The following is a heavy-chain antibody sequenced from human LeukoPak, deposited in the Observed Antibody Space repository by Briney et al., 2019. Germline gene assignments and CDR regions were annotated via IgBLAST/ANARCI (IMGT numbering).Heavy chain of an antibody. V-gene: IGHV4-4*02. J-gene: IGHJ4*02. Sequence: PSETLSLTCGVSGGSISSTNWWTWVRQPPGKGLEWIGEVHLDGRTNYNPSLQSRLTMSVDFSENHISLHLTSVTAADTAVYYCAREGGFYRPLDYTGPGTLVIVSS. CDR2: VHLDGRT. D-gene: IGHD2/OR15-2a*01. CDR3: AREGGFYRPLDY. CDR1: GGSISSTNW.